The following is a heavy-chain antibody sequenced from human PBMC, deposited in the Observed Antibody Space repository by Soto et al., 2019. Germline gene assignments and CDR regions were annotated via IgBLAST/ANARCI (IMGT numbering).Heavy chain of an antibody. J-gene: IGHJ6*02. Sequence: GESLKISCKGSGYSFTSYWIGWVRQMPGKGLEWMGIIYPSDSDTRYSPSFQGQVTISADKSINTAYLQWSSLKASDTAMYYCAIRSGYYVIDDYHGMDVWGQGTTVT. V-gene: IGHV5-51*01. CDR1: GYSFTSYW. D-gene: IGHD3-10*02. CDR3: AIRSGYYVIDDYHGMDV. CDR2: IYPSDSDT.